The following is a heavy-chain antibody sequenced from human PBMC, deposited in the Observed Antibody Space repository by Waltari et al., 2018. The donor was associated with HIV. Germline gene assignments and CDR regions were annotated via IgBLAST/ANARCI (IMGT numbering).Heavy chain of an antibody. V-gene: IGHV3-74*01. Sequence: EVQLVESGGGLVQPGGSLRLSCAAYGFTFSSYWMPWVRQAPGKGMVWVSLLNSDGVSTSYADSVKGRFTISRDNAKNTLYLQMNSLRAEDTAVYYCARGSSSWFPNAFDIWGQGTMVTVSS. D-gene: IGHD6-13*01. CDR3: ARGSSSWFPNAFDI. J-gene: IGHJ3*02. CDR2: LNSDGVST. CDR1: GFTFSSYW.